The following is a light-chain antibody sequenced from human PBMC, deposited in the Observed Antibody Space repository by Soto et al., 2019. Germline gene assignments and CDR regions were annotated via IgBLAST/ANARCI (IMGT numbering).Light chain of an antibody. V-gene: IGKV3-15*01. CDR3: HQYNNWSSIT. Sequence: EILLTQSPATLSGSPGERVTLSCRSGQSVSSNLAWYQQKPGQSPRLLIYGASSRATGIPARFSGSGSGTEFTLPISSLQSEDFAASYCHQYNNWSSITFGQGTRLEIK. J-gene: IGKJ5*01. CDR2: GAS. CDR1: QSVSSN.